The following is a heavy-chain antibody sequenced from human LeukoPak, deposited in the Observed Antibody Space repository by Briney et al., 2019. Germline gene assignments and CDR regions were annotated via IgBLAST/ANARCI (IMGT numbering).Heavy chain of an antibody. CDR3: AKDLGRVRGVPRMDV. CDR2: IRYDGSNK. D-gene: IGHD3-10*01. Sequence: GGSLRLSCAASGFTFSSYGMHWVRQAPGKGLEWVAFIRYDGSNKYYADSVKGRFTISRDNSKNTLYLQMNSLRAEDTAVYYCAKDLGRVRGVPRMDVWGKGTTVTISS. J-gene: IGHJ6*03. CDR1: GFTFSSYG. V-gene: IGHV3-30*02.